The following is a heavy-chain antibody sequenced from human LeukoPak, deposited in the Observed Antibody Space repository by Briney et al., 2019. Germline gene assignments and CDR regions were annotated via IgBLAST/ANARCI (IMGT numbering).Heavy chain of an antibody. V-gene: IGHV3-30*18. Sequence: GGSLRLSCAASGFSFSLYDMHWVRQAPGKGLEWVAAITFDGSTKKYADSVKGRFTISRDNSKSTFYLEMNSLKVEDTAMFYCAKELGKWEPCDHWGQGTLVTVSS. J-gene: IGHJ4*02. CDR1: GFSFSLYD. CDR3: AKELGKWEPCDH. D-gene: IGHD1-26*01. CDR2: ITFDGSTK.